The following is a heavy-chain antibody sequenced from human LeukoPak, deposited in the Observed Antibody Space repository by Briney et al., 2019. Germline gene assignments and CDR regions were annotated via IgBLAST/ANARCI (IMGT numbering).Heavy chain of an antibody. CDR2: IIPIFGTA. CDR1: GGTFSSYA. V-gene: IGHV1-69*05. J-gene: IGHJ4*02. D-gene: IGHD4-17*01. CDR3: ARDHGDYVGSYFDY. Sequence: SVKVSCKASGGTFSSYAISWVRQAPGQGLEWMGRIIPIFGTANYAQKFQGRVTITTDESTSTAYMELSSLRSEDTAVYYCARDHGDYVGSYFDYWSQGTLVTVSS.